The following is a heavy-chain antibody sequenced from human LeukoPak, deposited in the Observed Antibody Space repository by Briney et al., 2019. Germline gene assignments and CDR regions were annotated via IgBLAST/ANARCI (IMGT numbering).Heavy chain of an antibody. Sequence: ASVMVSCKSSGYTFTGYYIHWVRQAPGQGLEWMGWINPNNGATTYAQKFQDSVSMTRDTSVSTAYMELRWLRSVDSAVYFCARGSGLPDSNGFHYFDYWGQGTLVAVSS. CDR2: INPNNGAT. D-gene: IGHD3-22*01. V-gene: IGHV1-2*02. CDR3: ARGSGLPDSNGFHYFDY. J-gene: IGHJ4*02. CDR1: GYTFTGYY.